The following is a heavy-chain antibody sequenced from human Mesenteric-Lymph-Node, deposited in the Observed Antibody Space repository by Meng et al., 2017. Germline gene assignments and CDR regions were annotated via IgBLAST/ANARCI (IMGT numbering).Heavy chain of an antibody. CDR3: ARAELLERFSEFDY. D-gene: IGHD3-10*01. V-gene: IGHV4-34*01. CDR1: GGSYSGYY. CDR2: INHSGST. J-gene: IGHJ4*02. Sequence: PSESLSPTCAVFGGSYSGYYWSWIRQPPGKGLEWIGEINHSGSTNYNPSLKSRVTISVDTSKNQFSLKLSSVTAADTAVYYCARAELLERFSEFDYWGQGTLVTGSS.